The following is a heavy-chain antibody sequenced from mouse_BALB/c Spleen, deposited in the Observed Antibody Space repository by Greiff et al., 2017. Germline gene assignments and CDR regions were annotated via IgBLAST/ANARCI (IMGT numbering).Heavy chain of an antibody. CDR3: ARESYGYDYYAMDY. V-gene: IGHV5-17*02. Sequence: EVNLVESGGGLVQPGGSRKLSCAASGFTFSSFGMHWVRQAPEKGLEWVAYISSGSSTIYYADTVKGRFTISRDNPKNTLFLQMTSLRSEDTAMYYCARESYGYDYYAMDYWGQGTSVTVSS. D-gene: IGHD2-2*01. CDR1: GFTFSSFG. CDR2: ISSGSSTI. J-gene: IGHJ4*01.